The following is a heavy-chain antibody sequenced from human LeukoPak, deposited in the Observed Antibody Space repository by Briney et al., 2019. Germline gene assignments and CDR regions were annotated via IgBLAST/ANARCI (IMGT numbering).Heavy chain of an antibody. CDR1: GFTFSSYA. CDR2: ISYDGSNK. CDR3: AKDRYYYDSSGYSFDY. D-gene: IGHD3-22*01. V-gene: IGHV3-30-3*01. Sequence: PGGSLRLSCAASGFTFSSYAMHWVRQASGKGLEWVALISYDGSNKYSADSVKGRFTISRDSSKNTLYLQMNSLRAEDRAVYYCAKDRYYYDSSGYSFDYWGQGTLVTVSS. J-gene: IGHJ4*02.